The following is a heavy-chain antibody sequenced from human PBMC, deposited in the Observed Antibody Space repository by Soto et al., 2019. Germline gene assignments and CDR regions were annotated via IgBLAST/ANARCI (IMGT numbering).Heavy chain of an antibody. CDR3: ARVGTPIDY. CDR2: ISAYNGNT. Sequence: QVQLVQSGAEVKKPGASVKVSCKASGYTFTNFGISWVRQAPGQGLEWMGWISAYNGNTNYAQNFQGRVTMTTDTPTSTAYLALRSLRSDDTAVYYCARVGTPIDYWCQGTVVSVSS. CDR1: GYTFTNFG. J-gene: IGHJ4*02. V-gene: IGHV1-18*01. D-gene: IGHD7-27*01.